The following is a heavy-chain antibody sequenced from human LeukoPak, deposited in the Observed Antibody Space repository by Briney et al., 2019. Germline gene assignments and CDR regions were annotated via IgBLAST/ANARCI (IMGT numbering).Heavy chain of an antibody. V-gene: IGHV3-30*02. CDR1: GFTFSSYG. J-gene: IGHJ4*02. CDR2: IRYDGSNK. CDR3: AKISDFWSDTY. D-gene: IGHD3-3*01. Sequence: PGGSLRLSCAASGFTFSSYGMHWVRPAPGKGLEWVAFIRYDGSNKYYADSVKGRFTISRDNSKNTLYLQMNSLRAEDTAVYYCAKISDFWSDTYWGQGTLVTVSS.